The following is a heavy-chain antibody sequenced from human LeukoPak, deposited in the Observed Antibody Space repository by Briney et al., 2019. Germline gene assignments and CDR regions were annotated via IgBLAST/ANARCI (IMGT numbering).Heavy chain of an antibody. Sequence: ASVKVSCKASGYTFTGYYMHWVRQAPGQGLEWMGWINPNSGGTNYAQKFQGRVTMTRGTSISTAYMELSRLRSDDTAVYYCASWKPGYSSSWYYYYGMDVWGQGTTVTVSS. V-gene: IGHV1-2*02. D-gene: IGHD6-13*01. CDR1: GYTFTGYY. J-gene: IGHJ6*02. CDR3: ASWKPGYSSSWYYYYGMDV. CDR2: INPNSGGT.